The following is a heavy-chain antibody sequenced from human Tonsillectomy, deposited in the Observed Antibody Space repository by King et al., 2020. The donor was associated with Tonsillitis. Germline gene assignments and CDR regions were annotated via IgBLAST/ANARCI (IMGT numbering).Heavy chain of an antibody. CDR1: GGSLSRSSVY. V-gene: IGHV4-39*01. Sequence: QLQESGPGLGKPSETLSLTCTISGGSLSRSSVYWGWIRQPPGKGLGWIGNIYYIGGTYYNPSLKSRVTISADTAQNQCSLKLRSVTAADTAVYYFARPIFSGRYQSNWYFDLWGRGTLVTVSS. J-gene: IGHJ2*01. CDR2: IYYIGGT. CDR3: ARPIFSGRYQSNWYFDL. D-gene: IGHD1-26*01.